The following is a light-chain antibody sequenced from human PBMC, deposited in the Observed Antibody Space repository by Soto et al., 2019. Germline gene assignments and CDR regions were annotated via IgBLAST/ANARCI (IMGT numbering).Light chain of an antibody. CDR1: QSVSSCY. CDR2: GAS. CDR3: QQYGSSPPYT. V-gene: IGKV3-20*01. J-gene: IGKJ2*01. Sequence: EIVLTQSPCTLSLSPGERATLSCRASQSVSSCYLAWYQQKPGQAPRLLIYGASSRATGIPDRFSGSGSGTDFTLTISRLEPEDFAVYYCQQYGSSPPYTFGQGTKLEIK.